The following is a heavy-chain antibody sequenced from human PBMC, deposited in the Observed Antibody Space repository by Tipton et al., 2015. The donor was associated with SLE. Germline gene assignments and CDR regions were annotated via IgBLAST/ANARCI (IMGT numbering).Heavy chain of an antibody. V-gene: IGHV4-59*11. CDR3: AKYRSSWYYFDY. Sequence: TLSLTCIVSGGSINDHYWTWIRQPPGKALEWIGYIYHSGSTAYNPSLQSRLTMSIDTSKNEFSLTLTSVTTADTAVYYCAKYRSSWYYFDYWGQGTLVTVSS. J-gene: IGHJ4*02. CDR1: GGSINDHY. D-gene: IGHD6-13*01. CDR2: IYHSGST.